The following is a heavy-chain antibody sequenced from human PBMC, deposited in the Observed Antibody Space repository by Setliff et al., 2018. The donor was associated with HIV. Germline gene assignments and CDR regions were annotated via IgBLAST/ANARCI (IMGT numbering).Heavy chain of an antibody. CDR1: GGSITGYY. J-gene: IGHJ6*03. Sequence: SETLSLTCTVSGGSITGYYWSWIRQPPGKGLEWIGWIYYSGNTRYNPSLKSRVTISLDTSKNRFSLKLSSVTAADTAVYYCAGEAWTSYRSSSGYYYYYMDVWGKGTTVTVSS. CDR3: AGEAWTSYRSSSGYYYYYMDV. V-gene: IGHV4-59*01. CDR2: IYYSGNT. D-gene: IGHD6-6*01.